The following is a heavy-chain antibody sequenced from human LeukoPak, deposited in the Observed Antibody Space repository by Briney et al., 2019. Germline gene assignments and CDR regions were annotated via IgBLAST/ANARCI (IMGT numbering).Heavy chain of an antibody. D-gene: IGHD3-22*01. CDR2: INPSGGST. J-gene: IGHJ4*02. CDR1: GYTFTSYY. Sequence: ASVKVSCKASGYTFTSYYMHWVRQAPGQGLEWMGIINPSGGSTSYAQKFQGRVTMTRDMSTSTVYMELSSLRSEDTAVYYCARVGDYYDSSGCFDYWGQGTLVTVSS. CDR3: ARVGDYYDSSGCFDY. V-gene: IGHV1-46*01.